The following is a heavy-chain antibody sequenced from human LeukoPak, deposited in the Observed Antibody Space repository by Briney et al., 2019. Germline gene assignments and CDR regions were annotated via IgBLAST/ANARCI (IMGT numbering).Heavy chain of an antibody. Sequence: GGSLRLSCAASGFTFSSYSMNWVRQAPGKGLEWVSSISSSSSYIYYADSVKGRFTISRDNAKNSLYLQMNSLRAEDTAVYYCARDGTDILTGYYLYYYYYYIDVWGKGTTVTVSS. CDR2: ISSSSSYI. CDR1: GFTFSSYS. D-gene: IGHD3-9*01. CDR3: ARDGTDILTGYYLYYYYYYIDV. J-gene: IGHJ6*03. V-gene: IGHV3-21*01.